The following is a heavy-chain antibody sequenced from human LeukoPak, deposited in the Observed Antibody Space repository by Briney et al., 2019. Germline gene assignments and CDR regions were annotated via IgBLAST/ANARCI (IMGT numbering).Heavy chain of an antibody. V-gene: IGHV1-46*01. CDR1: GYTFTRYY. Sequence: GASVKVSCKASGYTFTRYYMHWVRQAPGQGLEWMGIINPSGGSARYAQKFQGRVTMTRETSTSTVYMEVSSVRSEDTAVYYCARLADYDSSGYLSYWGQGTLVTVSS. CDR2: INPSGGSA. CDR3: ARLADYDSSGYLSY. J-gene: IGHJ4*02. D-gene: IGHD3-22*01.